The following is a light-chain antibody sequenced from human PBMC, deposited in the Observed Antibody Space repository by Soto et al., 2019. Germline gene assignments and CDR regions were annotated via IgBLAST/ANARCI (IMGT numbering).Light chain of an antibody. Sequence: PLSCWASQSVSSAYLAWYQQRPGQSPRLLIYGTSSRATGIPDRFSGSGSGTDFTLTISRLEPEDFAVYLCQQYATSPYTFGQGTKLEIK. CDR3: QQYATSPYT. CDR2: GTS. V-gene: IGKV3-20*01. CDR1: QSVSSAY. J-gene: IGKJ2*01.